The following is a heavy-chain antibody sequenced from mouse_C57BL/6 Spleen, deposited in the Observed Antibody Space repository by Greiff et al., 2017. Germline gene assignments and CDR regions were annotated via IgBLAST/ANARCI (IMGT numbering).Heavy chain of an antibody. J-gene: IGHJ4*01. CDR1: GFTFSSYA. D-gene: IGHD1-1*01. CDR3: TTPYYYGSSSYYAMDY. V-gene: IGHV5-9-1*02. CDR2: ISSGGDYI. Sequence: EVQLQESGEGLVKPGGSLKLSCAASGFTFSSYAMSWVRQTPEKRLEWVAYISSGGDYIYYADTVKGRFTISRDNARNTLYLQMSSLKSEDTAMYYCTTPYYYGSSSYYAMDYWGQGTSVTVSS.